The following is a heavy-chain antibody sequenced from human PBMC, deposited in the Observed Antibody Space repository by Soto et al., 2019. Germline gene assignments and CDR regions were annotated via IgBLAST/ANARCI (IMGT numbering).Heavy chain of an antibody. CDR2: IYYSGST. CDR1: DGSISSYY. Sequence: LALTRTVSDGSISSYYWTWIQQAPGKGLEWIENIYYSGSTDYNPSLKSRVTISVDTSKNWDSLNLYSVTAADTAVYFCARGRSSTYLTGYYFDYWGQGTLVTVSS. J-gene: IGHJ4*02. D-gene: IGHD6-13*01. V-gene: IGHV4-59*01. CDR3: ARGRSSTYLTGYYFDY.